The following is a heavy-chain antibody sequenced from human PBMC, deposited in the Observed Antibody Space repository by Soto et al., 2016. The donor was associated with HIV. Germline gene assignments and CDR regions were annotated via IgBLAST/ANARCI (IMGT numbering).Heavy chain of an antibody. CDR1: GGTFRSYA. D-gene: IGHD3-9*01. V-gene: IGHV1-69*01. Sequence: QVQLVQSGAEVKKPGSSVKVSCKASGGTFRSYAISWVRQAPGQGLEWIGGIIPIFATVDYAQKFQGRVTITADELTRTAYMELSSLRSEDTAVYYCARAGAYYDILTGPYRGDYYYYYMDVWGKGTTVTVSS. J-gene: IGHJ6*03. CDR3: ARAGAYYDILTGPYRGDYYYYYMDV. CDR2: IIPIFATV.